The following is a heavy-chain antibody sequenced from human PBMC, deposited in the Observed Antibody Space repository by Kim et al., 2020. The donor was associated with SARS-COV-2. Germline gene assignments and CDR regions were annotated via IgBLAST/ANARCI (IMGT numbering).Heavy chain of an antibody. J-gene: IGHJ3*02. D-gene: IGHD3-3*01. CDR2: INHSGSI. Sequence: SETLSLTCAVYGDSSSGFYWSWVRQFPGRGLEWIAEINHSGSITYNPSLKSRITISLDTAKRQLSLRLRSVTEADTALYYCERRTLFWLGETLYDATDIWGQGTVVSVSS. V-gene: IGHV4-34*01. CDR1: GDSSSGFY. CDR3: ERRTLFWLGETLYDATDI.